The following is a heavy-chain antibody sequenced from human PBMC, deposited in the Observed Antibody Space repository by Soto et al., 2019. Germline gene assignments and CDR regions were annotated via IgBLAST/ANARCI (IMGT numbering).Heavy chain of an antibody. V-gene: IGHV4-39*01. CDR2: IYYSGST. Sequence: SETLSLTCTVSGGSISSSSYYWGWIRQPPGKGLEWIGSIYYSGSTYYNPSLKSRVTISVDTSKNQFSLKLSSVTAADTAVYDFARLYDFWSGYSTPPGMDVWGQGTTVTVSS. D-gene: IGHD3-3*01. CDR3: ARLYDFWSGYSTPPGMDV. CDR1: GGSISSSSYY. J-gene: IGHJ6*02.